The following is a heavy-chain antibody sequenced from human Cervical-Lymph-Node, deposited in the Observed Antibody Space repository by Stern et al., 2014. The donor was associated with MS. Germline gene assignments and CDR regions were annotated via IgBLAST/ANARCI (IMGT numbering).Heavy chain of an antibody. V-gene: IGHV1-2*04. CDR3: ARGRAGGPTLDFDY. CDR2: INHNSGVT. Sequence: QLVQSGAEVKKPGASVKVSCKASGYTFNYFYTHWVRQAPGQGLEWMGWINHNSGVTNYAQKLQGWVTLTRDTSITTVYMELSRLKSDDTAVYFCARGRAGGPTLDFDYWGQGTLVTVSS. CDR1: GYTFNYFY. J-gene: IGHJ4*02. D-gene: IGHD2-15*01.